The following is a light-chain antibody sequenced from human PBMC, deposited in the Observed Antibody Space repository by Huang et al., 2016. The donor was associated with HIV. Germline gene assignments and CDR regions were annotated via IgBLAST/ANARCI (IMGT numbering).Light chain of an antibody. Sequence: EIVMTQSPATLSVSPGERATLSCRASQRVSSDLAWYQQKPGQAPRLLIYGASIRATGIPARFSGSGSGTEFTLTISSLQSEDFAVYYCQQYNQWPMYTFGQGTKLEIK. CDR3: QQYNQWPMYT. CDR1: QRVSSD. CDR2: GAS. V-gene: IGKV3-15*01. J-gene: IGKJ2*01.